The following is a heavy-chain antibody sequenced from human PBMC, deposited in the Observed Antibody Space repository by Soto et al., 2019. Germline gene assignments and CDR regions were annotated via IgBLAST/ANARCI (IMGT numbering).Heavy chain of an antibody. Sequence: ASVKVSCKASGYTFTSYAMHWVRQAPGQRLEWMGWINAGNGNTKYSQKFQGRVTITRDTSASTAYMELSSLRSEDTAVYYCARGTFGYDILTAYSDWGPGTLVTLAS. CDR1: GYTFTSYA. CDR3: ARGTFGYDILTAYSD. V-gene: IGHV1-3*01. J-gene: IGHJ4*02. CDR2: INAGNGNT. D-gene: IGHD3-9*01.